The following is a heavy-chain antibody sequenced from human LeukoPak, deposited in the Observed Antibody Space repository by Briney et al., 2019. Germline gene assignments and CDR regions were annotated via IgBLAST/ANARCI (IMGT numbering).Heavy chain of an antibody. CDR3: ARHMVITPFDS. CDR2: ISASGNII. Sequence: PGGSLRLSCVASGFPFRDYYFSWVRQAPAQGLEWLSFISASGNIIHYEDSVKGRFTISRDDAKNSVFLQMDSLRTEDTALYYCARHMVITPFDSWGQGTLVTVSS. V-gene: IGHV3-11*01. J-gene: IGHJ4*02. CDR1: GFPFRDYY. D-gene: IGHD4/OR15-4a*01.